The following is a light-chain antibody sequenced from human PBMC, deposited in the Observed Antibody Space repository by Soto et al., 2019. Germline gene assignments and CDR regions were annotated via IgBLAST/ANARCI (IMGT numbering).Light chain of an antibody. Sequence: EIVLTQSPGTLSLSPGDRATLSCRASQSVGSNYLAWYQQKPGQAPRLLIYGASNRATGIPDTFSGSGSGTDFTLTNSRLEPEDFAVYYCQQYGSAPSTFGGGTKVEIK. CDR1: QSVGSNY. J-gene: IGKJ4*01. CDR3: QQYGSAPST. CDR2: GAS. V-gene: IGKV3-20*01.